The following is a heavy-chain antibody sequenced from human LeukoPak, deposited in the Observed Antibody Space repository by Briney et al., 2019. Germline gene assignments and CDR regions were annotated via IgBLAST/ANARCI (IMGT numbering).Heavy chain of an antibody. CDR3: ARPIAAAGTEGGY. V-gene: IGHV3-21*01. CDR2: ITSSSSYI. CDR1: GFTFSSYS. D-gene: IGHD6-13*01. Sequence: GRSLRLSCAASGFTFSSYSMNWVRQAPGKGLEWVSSITSSSSYIYYADSVKGRFTISRDNANNSLYLQMNSLRAEDTAVYYCARPIAAAGTEGGYWGQGTLVTVSS. J-gene: IGHJ4*02.